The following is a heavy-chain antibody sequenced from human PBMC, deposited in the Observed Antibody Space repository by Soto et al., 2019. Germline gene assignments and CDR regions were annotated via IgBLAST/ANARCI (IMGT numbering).Heavy chain of an antibody. J-gene: IGHJ6*02. D-gene: IGHD3-22*01. CDR2: MNPNSGNT. V-gene: IGHV1-8*02. Sequence: GASVKVSCKASGYTFTIYDINWVRQATGQGLEWMGWMNPNSGNTGYAQKFQGRVTMTRNTSISTAYMELSSLRSEDTAVYYCARGLSLLYYYDSSGYYRDYGMDVWGQGTTVTVSS. CDR1: GYTFTIYD. CDR3: ARGLSLLYYYDSSGYYRDYGMDV.